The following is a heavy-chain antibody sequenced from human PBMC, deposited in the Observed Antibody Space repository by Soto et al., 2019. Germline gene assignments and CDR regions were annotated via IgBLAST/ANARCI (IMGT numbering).Heavy chain of an antibody. D-gene: IGHD2-2*01. V-gene: IGHV3-7*05. Sequence: PGGPLRLSCAASGFTFSSYWMSWVRQGPGKGPEWVANIKQDGSEKYYVDSVKGRFTISRDNAKNSLYLQMTSLRAEDTAVYHCAKSLSAIPGDSWGQGTLVTVSS. CDR3: AKSLSAIPGDS. J-gene: IGHJ4*02. CDR2: IKQDGSEK. CDR1: GFTFSSYW.